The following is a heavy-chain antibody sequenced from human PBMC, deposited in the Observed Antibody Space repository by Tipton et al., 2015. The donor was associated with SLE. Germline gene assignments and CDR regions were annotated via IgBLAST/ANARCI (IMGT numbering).Heavy chain of an antibody. J-gene: IGHJ5*01. CDR3: ARGPSSSETYYTWFDS. CDR1: GGSISSGSYY. Sequence: TLSLTCTVSGGSISSGSYYWSWIRQSAGEGLEWIGRIYTRESTNYNLSLKSRVAISLDTSKNQISLRLTSVTAADTAVYYCARGPSSSETYYTWFDSWGQGTLVTVSS. V-gene: IGHV4-61*02. CDR2: IYTREST. D-gene: IGHD1-26*01.